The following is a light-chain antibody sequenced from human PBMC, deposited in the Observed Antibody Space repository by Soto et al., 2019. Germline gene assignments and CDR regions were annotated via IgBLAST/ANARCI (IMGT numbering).Light chain of an antibody. J-gene: IGLJ1*01. V-gene: IGLV2-14*01. Sequence: QSVLTQPASVSGSPGQSITISCTGTSSDVGGYNYVSWYQQHPGKAPKLMIYEVSNRPSGIPNRFSGSRSGTSASLAIFGLQPGDEADYYCQSYDNILNGYVFGTGTKVTVL. CDR3: QSYDNILNGYV. CDR2: EVS. CDR1: SSDVGGYNY.